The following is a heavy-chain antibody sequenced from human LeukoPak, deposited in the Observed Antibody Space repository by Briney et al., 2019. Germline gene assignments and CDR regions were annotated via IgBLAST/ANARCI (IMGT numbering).Heavy chain of an antibody. CDR2: IRSKAYGGTT. J-gene: IGHJ4*02. V-gene: IGHV3-49*04. CDR1: GFTFGDYA. D-gene: IGHD4-11*01. CDR3: TRVRGLPFDY. Sequence: GGSLRLSCTVSGFTFGDYAMSWVRQAPGKGLEWVGFIRSKAYGGTTEYAASVKGRFTISRDDSKSIAYLQMNSLKTEDTAVYYCTRVRGLPFDYWGQGTLVTVSS.